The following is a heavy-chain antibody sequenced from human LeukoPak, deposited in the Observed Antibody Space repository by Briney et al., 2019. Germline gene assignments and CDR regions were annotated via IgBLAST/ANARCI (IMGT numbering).Heavy chain of an antibody. Sequence: GASVKVSCKASGYTFTGYYMHWVRQAPGQGLEWMGWINLNSGGTNYAQKFQGRGTMTMATSISTAYMELSRLRCDDTAVYSRARVCRRSGSRYGEGLVDYWGQGTLVTVSS. CDR1: GYTFTGYY. J-gene: IGHJ4*02. CDR2: INLNSGGT. V-gene: IGHV1-2*02. D-gene: IGHD3-10*01. CDR3: ARVCRRSGSRYGEGLVDY.